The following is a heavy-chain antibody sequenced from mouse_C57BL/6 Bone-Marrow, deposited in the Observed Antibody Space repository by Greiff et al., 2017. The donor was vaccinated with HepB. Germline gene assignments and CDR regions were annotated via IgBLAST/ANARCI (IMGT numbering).Heavy chain of an antibody. J-gene: IGHJ3*01. CDR3: ARYDYDVAWFAY. Sequence: VQLQQSGAELARPGASVKLSCKASGYTFTSYGISWVKQRTGQGLEWIGEIYPRSGNTYYNEKFKGKATLTADKSSSTAYMELRSLTSEDSAVYFCARYDYDVAWFAYWGQGTLVTVSA. D-gene: IGHD2-4*01. CDR1: GYTFTSYG. CDR2: IYPRSGNT. V-gene: IGHV1-81*01.